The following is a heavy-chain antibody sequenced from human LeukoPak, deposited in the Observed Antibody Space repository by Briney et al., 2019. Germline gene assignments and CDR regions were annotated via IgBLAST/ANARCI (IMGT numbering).Heavy chain of an antibody. J-gene: IGHJ4*02. D-gene: IGHD6-19*01. CDR2: ISTSSSYM. CDR1: GFTFSSWS. CDR3: ARSSYSSGRYPFDY. Sequence: PGGSLRLSCAASGFTFSSWSMTWVRQAPGKGLEWVSSISTSSSYMYYAVSVRGRFTISRDNAKNSLSLQMNSLRVEDTAVYYCARSSYSSGRYPFDYWGQGTLLTVSS. V-gene: IGHV3-21*01.